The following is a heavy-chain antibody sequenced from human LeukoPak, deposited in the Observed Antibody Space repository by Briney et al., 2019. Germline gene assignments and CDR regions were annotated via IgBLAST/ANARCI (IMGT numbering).Heavy chain of an antibody. CDR2: IYYSGST. Sequence: PSETLSLTCTVSGGSISSYYWSWIRQPPGKGLEWIGYIYYSGSTNYDPSLKSRVTISVDTSKNQFSLKLSSVTAADTAVYYCARHRMTYYYYMDVWGKGTTVTISS. V-gene: IGHV4-59*08. J-gene: IGHJ6*03. CDR1: GGSISSYY. CDR3: ARHRMTYYYYMDV. D-gene: IGHD2-21*02.